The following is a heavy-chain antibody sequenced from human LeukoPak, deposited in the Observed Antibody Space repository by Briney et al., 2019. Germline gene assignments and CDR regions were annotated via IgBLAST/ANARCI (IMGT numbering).Heavy chain of an antibody. V-gene: IGHV4-34*01. CDR1: GGSFSGYY. CDR3: SRARYGSEDY. CDR2: INHSGST. Sequence: SETLSLTCAVYGGSFSGYYWSWIRQPPGKGLEWIGEINHSGSTNYNPSLKSRVTISVDTSKNQFSLKLSSVTAADTAVYYCSRARYGSEDYWGQGTLVTVSS. J-gene: IGHJ4*02. D-gene: IGHD3-10*01.